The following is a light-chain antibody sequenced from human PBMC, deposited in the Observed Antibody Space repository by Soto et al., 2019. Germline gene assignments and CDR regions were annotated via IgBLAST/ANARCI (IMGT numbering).Light chain of an antibody. CDR1: QSVSSN. CDR2: GAS. J-gene: IGKJ2*02. Sequence: EIVMTQSPATLSVSPGERATLSCRASQSVSSNLAWYQQKPGQAPTLLIFGASARATGIPARFSGSGSGTEFTLTISSLQSEDFATYFCQQTYNTPPSTFGQGTTLEIK. CDR3: QQTYNTPPST. V-gene: IGKV3-15*01.